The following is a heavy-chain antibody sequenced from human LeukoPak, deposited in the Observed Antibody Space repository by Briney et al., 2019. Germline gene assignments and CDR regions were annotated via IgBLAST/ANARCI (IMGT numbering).Heavy chain of an antibody. V-gene: IGHV3-30-3*02. Sequence: PGGSLRLSCAASGFTFSSYAMHWVRQAPGKGLEWVAVISYDGSNKYYADSVKGRFTISRDNSKNTLYLQMNSLRAEDTAVYYCAKRGPVAGTLDYWGQGTLVTVSS. J-gene: IGHJ4*02. D-gene: IGHD6-19*01. CDR2: ISYDGSNK. CDR1: GFTFSSYA. CDR3: AKRGPVAGTLDY.